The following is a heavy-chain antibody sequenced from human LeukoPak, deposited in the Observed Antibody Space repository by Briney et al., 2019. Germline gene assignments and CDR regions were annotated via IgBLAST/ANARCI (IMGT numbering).Heavy chain of an antibody. D-gene: IGHD3-22*01. J-gene: IGHJ3*02. CDR3: ASKWVTYYYNSSYYHYPTDVFDI. CDR2: MNPNSGNT. Sequence: ASVKVSCKASGYTFTSYDINWVRQATGQGLEWMGWMNPNSGNTGYAQKFQGRVTITRNTSISTAYMELSSLRSDDTAVYYCASKWVTYYYNSSYYHYPTDVFDIWGQGTMVTVSS. CDR1: GYTFTSYD. V-gene: IGHV1-8*03.